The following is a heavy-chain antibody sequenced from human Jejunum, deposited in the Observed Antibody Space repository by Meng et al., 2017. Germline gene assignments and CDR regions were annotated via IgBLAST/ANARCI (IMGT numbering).Heavy chain of an antibody. D-gene: IGHD5-12*01. V-gene: IGHV4-4*02. CDR1: GGSITPDW. Sequence: QVQLEEAGPGLVKPSGTLSLPCAVSGGSITPDWWNWVRQPPGKGLEWIGEIWHSGASNYNPSLRSRVTISVDKSKNQLSLELASLTAADTAVYYCARGATGTRPFDYWGQGTLVTVSS. J-gene: IGHJ4*02. CDR3: ARGATGTRPFDY. CDR2: IWHSGAS.